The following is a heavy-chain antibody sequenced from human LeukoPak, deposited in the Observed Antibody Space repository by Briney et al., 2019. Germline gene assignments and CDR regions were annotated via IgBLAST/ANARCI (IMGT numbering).Heavy chain of an antibody. J-gene: IGHJ4*02. D-gene: IGHD3-16*01. V-gene: IGHV4-39*01. CDR1: GGSINSSSHY. Sequence: TSETLSLTCAVSGGSINSSSHYWGWIRQPPGEGLEWIGSIYYSGSTYYNPSLKSRVTISVDTSKNQFSLKLNSVTAADTAVYYCVRQKITTSDYWGQGTLVTVSS. CDR2: IYYSGST. CDR3: VRQKITTSDY.